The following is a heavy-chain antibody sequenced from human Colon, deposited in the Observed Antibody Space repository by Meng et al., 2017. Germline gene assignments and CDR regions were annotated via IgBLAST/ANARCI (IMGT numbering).Heavy chain of an antibody. J-gene: IGHJ4*02. Sequence: GGSLRLSCATSGFIFNNYEMNWVRQAPGKGPEWLAHIDGSGTTIYYADSVKGRFTISRDSVTMSVHLQMNSLRAEDTALYYCARDFAALAFDNWGQGTRVTVSS. CDR3: ARDFAALAFDN. CDR2: IDGSGTTI. V-gene: IGHV3-48*03. D-gene: IGHD6-6*01. CDR1: GFIFNNYE.